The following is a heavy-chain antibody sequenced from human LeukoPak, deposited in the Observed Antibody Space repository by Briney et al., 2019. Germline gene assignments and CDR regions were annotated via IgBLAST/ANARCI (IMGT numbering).Heavy chain of an antibody. Sequence: PGWSLRLSCATSGFRFSSYNMNWVRQAPGKGLEWVSSIGDNLRDVYYADSVKGRFTISRDNANSSLYLQMSSLRGDDTAVYYCVRCVAVAGCLWGQGTQVTVSS. CDR2: IGDNLRDV. CDR1: GFRFSSYN. D-gene: IGHD6-19*01. CDR3: VRCVAVAGCL. J-gene: IGHJ4*02. V-gene: IGHV3-21*06.